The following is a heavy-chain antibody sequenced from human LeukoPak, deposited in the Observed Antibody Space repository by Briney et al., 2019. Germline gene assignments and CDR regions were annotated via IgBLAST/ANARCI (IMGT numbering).Heavy chain of an antibody. D-gene: IGHD3-16*01. J-gene: IGHJ6*03. CDR2: IYHSGST. CDR3: ARETSQKGAHYMDV. CDR1: GYSISSGYY. Sequence: SETLSLTCTVSGYSISSGYYWGWIRQPPGQGLEWIGSIYHSGSTYYNPSLKSRVTISVDTSKNQFSLKLSSVTAADTAVYYCARETSQKGAHYMDVWGKGTTVTISS. V-gene: IGHV4-38-2*02.